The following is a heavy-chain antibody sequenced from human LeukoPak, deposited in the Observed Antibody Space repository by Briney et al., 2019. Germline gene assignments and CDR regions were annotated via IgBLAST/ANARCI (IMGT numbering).Heavy chain of an antibody. D-gene: IGHD3-16*01. Sequence: GESLKISCKGSGYSFNNYWTGWVRQMPGKGLEWMGIIYPTDSDTRYSPSFQGQVTISADKSISTAYLQWGSLKASDTAMYYCARSLYDVSIYYLDYWGQGTLVTVST. J-gene: IGHJ4*02. V-gene: IGHV5-51*01. CDR1: GYSFNNYW. CDR2: IYPTDSDT. CDR3: ARSLYDVSIYYLDY.